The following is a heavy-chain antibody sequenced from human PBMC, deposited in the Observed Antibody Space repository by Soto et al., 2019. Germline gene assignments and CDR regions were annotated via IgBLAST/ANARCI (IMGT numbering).Heavy chain of an antibody. J-gene: IGHJ6*02. V-gene: IGHV4-30-4*01. CDR1: GDSISSGNKY. CDR2: IFSSGTT. Sequence: QVQLRESGPGLVMPSQTLSLTCTVSGDSISSGNKYWSWIRQPPGKGLEWIGYIFSSGTTYYNPSLKSRLTMSLDTSQNQFSLKLHSVTDADTAVYYCARVPTPFDYFYAMDVWGQGTTVTVSS. CDR3: ARVPTPFDYFYAMDV. D-gene: IGHD3-16*01.